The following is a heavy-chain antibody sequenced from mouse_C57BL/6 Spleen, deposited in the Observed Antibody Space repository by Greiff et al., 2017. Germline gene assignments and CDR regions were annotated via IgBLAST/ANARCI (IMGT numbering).Heavy chain of an antibody. CDR1: GYAFSSYW. J-gene: IGHJ4*01. D-gene: IGHD2-1*01. Sequence: QVQLQQSGAELVKPGASVKISCKASGYAFSSYWMNWVKQRPGKGLEWIGQIYPGDGDTNYNGKFKGKATLTADKSSSTAYMQLSSLTSEDSAVYVCAKGGYYGNYDYAMDYWGQGTSVTVSS. CDR3: AKGGYYGNYDYAMDY. V-gene: IGHV1-80*01. CDR2: IYPGDGDT.